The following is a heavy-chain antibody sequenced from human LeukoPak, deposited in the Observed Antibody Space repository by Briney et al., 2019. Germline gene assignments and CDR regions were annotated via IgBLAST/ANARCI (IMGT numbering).Heavy chain of an antibody. D-gene: IGHD3-22*01. J-gene: IGHJ3*02. CDR3: AKDIWRGTYYYDSSGYHQGAFDI. CDR2: ISSSSSYI. CDR1: GFTFSSYS. Sequence: GGSLRLSCAASGFTFSSYSMNWVRQAPGKGLEWVSSISSSSSYIYYADSVKGRFTISRDNAKNSLYLQMNSLRAEDTALYYCAKDIWRGTYYYDSSGYHQGAFDIWGQGTMVTVSS. V-gene: IGHV3-21*04.